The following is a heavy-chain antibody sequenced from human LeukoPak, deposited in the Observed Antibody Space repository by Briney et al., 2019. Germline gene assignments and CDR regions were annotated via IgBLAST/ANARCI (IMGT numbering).Heavy chain of an antibody. CDR2: IRGNGVTT. CDR3: AKDDAWVRYQH. V-gene: IGHV3-23*01. Sequence: GALLLSCAAAGFTFSTYGMNGGRQAPGKGLEWVSGIRGNGVTTYYADSVKGRFTISRDNSTNTLYLQMSSLGAEDTAVYFCAKDDAWVRYQHWGQGTLVTVSS. CDR1: GFTFSTYG. D-gene: IGHD2-2*01. J-gene: IGHJ1*01.